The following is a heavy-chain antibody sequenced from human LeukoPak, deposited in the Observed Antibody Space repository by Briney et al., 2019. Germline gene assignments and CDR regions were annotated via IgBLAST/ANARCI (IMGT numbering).Heavy chain of an antibody. J-gene: IGHJ3*01. D-gene: IGHD3-22*01. CDR2: ISSSSSTT. CDR3: ARDRTPAYYHDTSGYIKDAFDL. V-gene: IGHV3-48*01. CDR1: GFTFDIYS. Sequence: GGSLRLSCAASGFTFDIYSMYWVRQAPGKGLEWISYISSSSSTTYYADPVKGRFTISRDSSKNTLYLQMNSLGTEDTAVYYCARDRTPAYYHDTSGYIKDAFDLWGQGTTVTVSS.